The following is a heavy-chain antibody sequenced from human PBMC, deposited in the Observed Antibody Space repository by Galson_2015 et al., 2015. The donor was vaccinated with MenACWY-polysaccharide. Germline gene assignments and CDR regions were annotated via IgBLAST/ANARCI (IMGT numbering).Heavy chain of an antibody. CDR3: ATLGTPVYYFGMTS. CDR2: IPYDGSNK. CDR1: GFTFSSYG. Sequence: SLRLSCAASGFTFSSYGMHWVRQAPGKGLEWVAVIPYDGSNKYYADSVKGRFTISRDNPKNSLYLQMNSPRTEDTAVYYCATLGTPVYYFGMTSGAKGPRSPSP. J-gene: IGHJ6*02. V-gene: IGHV3-30*03. D-gene: IGHD3-10*01.